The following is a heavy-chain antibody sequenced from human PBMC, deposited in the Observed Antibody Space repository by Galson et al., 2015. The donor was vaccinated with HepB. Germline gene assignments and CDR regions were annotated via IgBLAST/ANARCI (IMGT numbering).Heavy chain of an antibody. J-gene: IGHJ5*02. CDR1: GYSFTNYW. CDR2: VYPRDSAT. V-gene: IGHV5-51*01. D-gene: IGHD3-3*01. Sequence: QSGAEVKKPGESLKISCEGSGYSFTNYWIGWVRQMPGKGLEWMGIVYPRDSATRYSPSFRGLVTISADKSISPAYLQWSSLRASDTAMYYCARLSDFGVVIGTYNWFDPWGQGTLVTVSS. CDR3: ARLSDFGVVIGTYNWFDP.